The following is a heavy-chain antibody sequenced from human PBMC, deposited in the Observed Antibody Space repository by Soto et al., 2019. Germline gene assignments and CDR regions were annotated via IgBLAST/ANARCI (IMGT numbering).Heavy chain of an antibody. Sequence: EVQLVESGGGLVKPGGSLRLSCAASGFTFTSYSMNWVRQAPGKGLEWVSSISSSSSYIYYADSVKGRFTISRDNAKNSLYLQMNSLRAEDTAVYYCARVTGYPGLSGEYYHGMDVWGQGTTVTVSS. CDR1: GFTFTSYS. CDR2: ISSSSSYI. CDR3: ARVTGYPGLSGEYYHGMDV. V-gene: IGHV3-21*01. J-gene: IGHJ6*02. D-gene: IGHD3-16*01.